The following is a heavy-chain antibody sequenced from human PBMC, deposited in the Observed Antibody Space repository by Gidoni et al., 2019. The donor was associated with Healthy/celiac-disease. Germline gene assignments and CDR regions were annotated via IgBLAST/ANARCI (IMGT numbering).Heavy chain of an antibody. Sequence: EVQLVESGGGLVKPGGSLRLSCAASGFTLGNAWMSWVRQAPGKGLEWVGRIKSKTDGGTTDYAAPVKGRFTISRDDSKNTLYLQMNSLKTEDTAVYYCTTEIVVVVAATLYDYWGQGTLVTVSS. CDR3: TTEIVVVVAATLYDY. V-gene: IGHV3-15*01. CDR1: GFTLGNAW. J-gene: IGHJ4*02. D-gene: IGHD2-15*01. CDR2: IKSKTDGGTT.